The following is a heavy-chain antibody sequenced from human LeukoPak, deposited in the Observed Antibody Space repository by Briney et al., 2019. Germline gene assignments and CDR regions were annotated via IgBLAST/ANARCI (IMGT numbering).Heavy chain of an antibody. Sequence: ASVKVSCKASGYTFTSYGISWVRQAPGQGLEWMGWISAYNGNTNYAQKLQGRVTMTTDTSTSTAYMELRSLRSDDTAVYYCARDRRWLQFRGYYYYMDVWGKGTTVTVSS. V-gene: IGHV1-18*01. J-gene: IGHJ6*03. CDR2: ISAYNGNT. CDR3: ARDRRWLQFRGYYYYMDV. D-gene: IGHD5-24*01. CDR1: GYTFTSYG.